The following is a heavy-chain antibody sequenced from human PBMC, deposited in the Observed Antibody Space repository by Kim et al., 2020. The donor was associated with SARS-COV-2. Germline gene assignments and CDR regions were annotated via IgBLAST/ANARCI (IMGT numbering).Heavy chain of an antibody. V-gene: IGHV3-33*06. CDR2: IWYDGSNK. J-gene: IGHJ4*02. D-gene: IGHD2-2*01. Sequence: GGSLRLSCAASGFTFSSYGMHWVRQAPGKGLEWVAVIWYDGSNKYYADSVKGRFTISRDNSKNTLYLQMNSLRAEDTAVYYCAKDRRAKRMSAIPAYYFDYWGQGTLVTVSS. CDR1: GFTFSSYG. CDR3: AKDRRAKRMSAIPAYYFDY.